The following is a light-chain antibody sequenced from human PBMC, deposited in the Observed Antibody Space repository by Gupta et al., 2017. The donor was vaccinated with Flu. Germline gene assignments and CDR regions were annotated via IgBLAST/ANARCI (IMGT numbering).Light chain of an antibody. CDR1: QSLRDSNGYNY. J-gene: IGKJ2*01. Sequence: SSQSLRDSNGYNYLHWYLQNPVQSPQLLISLASNRGCGVPDRFTGSGFGTDFTLKISRGEAEDVGVYYCRQFLPTPPTFGQGTKLEIK. V-gene: IGKV2-28*01. CDR2: LAS. CDR3: RQFLPTPPT.